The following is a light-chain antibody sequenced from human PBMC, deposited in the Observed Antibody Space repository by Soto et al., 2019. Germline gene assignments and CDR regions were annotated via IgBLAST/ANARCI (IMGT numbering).Light chain of an antibody. CDR2: EGS. J-gene: IGLJ2*01. V-gene: IGLV2-23*01. Sequence: QSALTQPASVSGSPGQSITISCIGISSDVGSYNLVSWYQQHPGRAPKLLIYEGSQRPSGVSYRFSGSKSGNTASLTISGLQAEDEADYYCCSCVSSTTVIFGGGTKLTVL. CDR1: SSDVGSYNL. CDR3: CSCVSSTTVI.